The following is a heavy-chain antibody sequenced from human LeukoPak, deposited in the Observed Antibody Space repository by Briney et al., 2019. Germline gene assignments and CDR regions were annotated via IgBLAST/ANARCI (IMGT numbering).Heavy chain of an antibody. CDR1: GTSISSNY. D-gene: IGHD6-13*01. J-gene: IGHJ4*02. CDR2: IYNSGST. V-gene: IGHV4-59*01. CDR3: ARGRISSWLLDQ. Sequence: SETLSLTCTVSGTSISSNYWNWIRQPPGKGLEWIGYIYNSGSTNYNPSLKSRVTISVDTSKNQFSLNLRSVTAADTAVYYCARGRISSWLLDQWGQGTLVTVRS.